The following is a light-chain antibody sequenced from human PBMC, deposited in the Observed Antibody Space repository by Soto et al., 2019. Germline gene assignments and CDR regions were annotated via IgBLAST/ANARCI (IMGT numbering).Light chain of an antibody. V-gene: IGKV3-20*01. CDR3: QQYNDWPPRT. Sequence: EFVLTQPPGTLSLSPGERATLSCRASQTVRNNYLAWYQQKPGQAPRLLIYDASSRATGIPDRFSGGGSGTDFTLTIASLQSEDFAVYYCQQYNDWPPRTLGQGTKVDIK. CDR2: DAS. J-gene: IGKJ1*01. CDR1: QTVRNNY.